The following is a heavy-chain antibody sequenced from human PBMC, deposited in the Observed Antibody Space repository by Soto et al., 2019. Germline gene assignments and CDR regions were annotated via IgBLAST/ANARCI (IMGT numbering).Heavy chain of an antibody. D-gene: IGHD4-17*01. CDR1: GGTLPNSP. V-gene: IGHV1-58*01. CDR3: AADPSLPDTVTNLPRYVSHAFDI. Sequence: SGRGAEKPCGGTLPNSPVQWLRQARGQRLEWLGWIVVASGNTNFAQNFQERVTITRDTSTSTAYMELTSLRSEDTAVYYCAADPSLPDTVTNLPRYVSHAFDILGPGTVVT. CDR2: IVVASGNT. J-gene: IGHJ3*02.